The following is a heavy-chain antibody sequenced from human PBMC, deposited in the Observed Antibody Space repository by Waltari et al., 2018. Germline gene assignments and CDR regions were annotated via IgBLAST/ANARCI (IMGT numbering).Heavy chain of an antibody. CDR2: IYYSGST. CDR3: ARFIRLQLDWFDP. D-gene: IGHD5-12*01. Sequence: QVQLQASGPGVVTPSETLSLTCTVSGRSINGYYWTWIRQSPGKGLEWIGYIYYSGSTNYNPSLKSRVAMSLDTSKNQFSLKLSSVTAADTAVYYCARFIRLQLDWFDPWGQGALVIVSS. J-gene: IGHJ5*02. CDR1: GRSINGYY. V-gene: IGHV4-59*08.